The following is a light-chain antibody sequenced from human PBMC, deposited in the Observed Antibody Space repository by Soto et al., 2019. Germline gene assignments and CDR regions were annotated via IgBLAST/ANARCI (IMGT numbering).Light chain of an antibody. J-gene: IGKJ1*01. CDR3: HQYNYWPPWT. CDR1: QSVSIN. CDR2: GAS. Sequence: EIILTQSPATLSVSPGERATVSCRASQSVSINLAWYQQKPGQAPRLLIYGASTRATGIPARFSASGSGTEFSLTISSLQSEDSAVYYCHQYNYWPPWTFGQGTKVDVK. V-gene: IGKV3-15*01.